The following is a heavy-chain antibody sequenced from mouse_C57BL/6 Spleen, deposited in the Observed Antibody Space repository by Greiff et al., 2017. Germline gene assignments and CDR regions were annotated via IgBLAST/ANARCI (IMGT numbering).Heavy chain of an antibody. CDR2: INPYNGGT. CDR1: GYTFTDYY. CDR3: ARDSNYYYAMDY. V-gene: IGHV1-19*01. J-gene: IGHJ4*01. D-gene: IGHD2-5*01. Sequence: EVQGVESGPVLVKPGASVKMSCKASGYTFTDYYMNWVKQSHGKSLEWIGVINPYNGGTSYNQKFKGKATLTVDKSSSTAYMELNSLTSEDSAVYYCARDSNYYYAMDYWGQGTSVTVSS.